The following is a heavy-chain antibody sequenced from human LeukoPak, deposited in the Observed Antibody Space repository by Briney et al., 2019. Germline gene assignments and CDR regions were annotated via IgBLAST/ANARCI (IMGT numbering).Heavy chain of an antibody. D-gene: IGHD2-8*01. CDR3: ARGSEDIVLVVY. CDR1: GGSISSSSYY. J-gene: IGHJ4*02. Sequence: PSETLSLTRSVSGGSISSSSYYWGWIRQPPGKGLEWIGSMYYSGSTYYNPSLKSRVTISVDTSKNQFSLKLSSVTAADTAVYYCARGSEDIVLVVYWGQGTLVTVSS. CDR2: MYYSGST. V-gene: IGHV4-39*07.